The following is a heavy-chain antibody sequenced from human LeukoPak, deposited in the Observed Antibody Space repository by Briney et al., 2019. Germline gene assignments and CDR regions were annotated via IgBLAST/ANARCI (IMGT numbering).Heavy chain of an antibody. V-gene: IGHV5-10-1*01. D-gene: IGHD6-19*01. CDR3: AMARSRVAGLRYFHH. J-gene: IGHJ1*01. CDR1: GYSFTSYW. Sequence: GESLNISCKGSGYSFTSYWISWVRQMPGKGLEWMGRIDPSDSYTNYSPSFQGHVTISADKSISTAYLQWSSLEASDTAMYYCAMARSRVAGLRYFHHWGQGTLVTVSS. CDR2: IDPSDSYT.